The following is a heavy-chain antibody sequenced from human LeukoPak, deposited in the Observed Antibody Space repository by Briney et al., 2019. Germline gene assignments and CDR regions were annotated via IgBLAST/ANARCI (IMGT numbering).Heavy chain of an antibody. D-gene: IGHD5-24*01. V-gene: IGHV3-73*01. CDR3: ARPRDGNWFDP. J-gene: IGHJ5*02. CDR1: GFTFSGSA. CDR2: IRSKANSYAT. Sequence: PGGSLRLSCAASGFTFSGSAMHWVRQVSGKGLEWVGRIRSKANSYATAYAASVEGRFTISRDDPKNTAYLQMNSLKTEDTAVYYCARPRDGNWFDPWGQGTLVTVSS.